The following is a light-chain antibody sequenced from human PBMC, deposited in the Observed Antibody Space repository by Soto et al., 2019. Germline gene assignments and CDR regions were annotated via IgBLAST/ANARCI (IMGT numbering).Light chain of an antibody. CDR3: QQLNRYPLP. J-gene: IGKJ4*01. CDR1: QSVSSSY. V-gene: IGKV3-20*01. CDR2: GAS. Sequence: EIVLTQSPGTLSLSPGERATLSCRASQSVSSSYLAWYQQKPGQAPRLLIYGASSRATGIPDRFSGSGSGTDFTLTISRLEPEDFATYYCQQLNRYPLPFGGVTKVDI.